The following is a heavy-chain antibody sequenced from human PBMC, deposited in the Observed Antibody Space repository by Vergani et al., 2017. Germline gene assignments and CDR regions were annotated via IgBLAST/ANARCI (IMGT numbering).Heavy chain of an antibody. CDR3: ARASKLRFLEWFTGP. CDR2: ISAYNGNT. CDR1: GYTFTSYG. D-gene: IGHD3-3*01. V-gene: IGHV1-18*01. J-gene: IGHJ5*02. Sequence: QVQLVQSGAEVKKPGASVKVSCKASGYTFTSYGISWVRQAPGQGLEWMGWISAYNGNTNYAQKLQGRVTMTTDTSTSTAYMELSSLISDDTAVYYCARASKLRFLEWFTGPWGQGTLVTVSS.